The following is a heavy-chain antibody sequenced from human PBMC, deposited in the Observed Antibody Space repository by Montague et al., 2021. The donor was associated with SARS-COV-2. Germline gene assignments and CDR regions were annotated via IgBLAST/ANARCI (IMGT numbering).Heavy chain of an antibody. CDR1: GGSFSGYY. V-gene: IGHV4-34*01. CDR3: TREGYQVLWSDYYYYGMDV. D-gene: IGHD2-2*01. Sequence: SETLSLTCTVSGGSFSGYYWSWICQPPGKGLEWIGEINHSGSTNYNPSLKSLVTISVDTSKNQFSLKLSSVTAADTAVYDCTREGYQVLWSDYYYYGMDVWGQGTTVTVSS. J-gene: IGHJ6*02. CDR2: INHSGST.